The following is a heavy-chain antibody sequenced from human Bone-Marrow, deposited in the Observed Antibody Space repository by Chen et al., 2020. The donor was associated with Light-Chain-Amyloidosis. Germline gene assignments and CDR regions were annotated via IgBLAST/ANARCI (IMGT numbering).Heavy chain of an antibody. CDR1: GFTFGRHS. J-gene: IGHJ6*02. CDR2: ISTSSSYI. V-gene: IGHV3-21*02. D-gene: IGHD5-18*01. Sequence: EVQLVESGGGLVKPGGSLRLSCAASGFTFGRHSMHWVRPAPGKGLEWVSSISTSSSYIHYADSMKGRFTISRDNAKNALFLQMNSLRAEDTAVYYCVREVYDYNYGASYYYYSMDVWGQGTTVTVSS. CDR3: VREVYDYNYGASYYYYSMDV.